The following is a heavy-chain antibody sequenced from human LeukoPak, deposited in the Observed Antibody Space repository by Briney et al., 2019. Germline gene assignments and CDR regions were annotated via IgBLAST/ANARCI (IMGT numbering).Heavy chain of an antibody. D-gene: IGHD1-26*01. CDR3: ARGPSGSYYLTLPPFDY. V-gene: IGHV1-18*01. J-gene: IGHJ4*02. Sequence: ASVKVSCKASGYTFTSYGISWVRQAPGQGLEWMGWISAYNGNTNYAQKLQGRVTMTTDTSTSTAYMELRSLRSDDTAVYYCARGPSGSYYLTLPPFDYWGQGTLVTVSS. CDR1: GYTFTSYG. CDR2: ISAYNGNT.